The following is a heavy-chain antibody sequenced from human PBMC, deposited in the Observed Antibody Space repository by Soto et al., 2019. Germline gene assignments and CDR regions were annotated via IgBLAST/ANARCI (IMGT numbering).Heavy chain of an antibody. D-gene: IGHD3-22*01. Sequence: GGSLRLSCAASGFTFSDYYMSWIRRAPGKGLEWVSYTSSSDSIIYYSDSVKGRFIISRDNAKNSLYLQMNSLRAEDTAVYYCARDLGYYDSSGYFDHWGQGTLVTVSS. V-gene: IGHV3-11*01. J-gene: IGHJ4*02. CDR2: TSSSDSII. CDR3: ARDLGYYDSSGYFDH. CDR1: GFTFSDYY.